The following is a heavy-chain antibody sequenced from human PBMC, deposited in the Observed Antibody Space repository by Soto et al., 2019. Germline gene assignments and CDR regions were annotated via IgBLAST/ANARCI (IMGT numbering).Heavy chain of an antibody. CDR2: IYSGGSA. J-gene: IGHJ4*02. CDR3: ARHGSSYGGGYFAY. Sequence: EVQLVESGGGLVQPGGSLRLSCAASGFTVSSNYMSWVRQAPGKGLEWVSVIYSGGSAYYADSVKGRFTISRDNSKNTLYLQMNSLRAEDTAVYYCARHGSSYGGGYFAYWGQGTLVTVSS. CDR1: GFTVSSNY. V-gene: IGHV3-66*04. D-gene: IGHD5-18*01.